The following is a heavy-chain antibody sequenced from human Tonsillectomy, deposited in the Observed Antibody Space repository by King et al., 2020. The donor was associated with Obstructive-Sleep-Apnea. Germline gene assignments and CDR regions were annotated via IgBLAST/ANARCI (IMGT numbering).Heavy chain of an antibody. CDR1: GFTFSSYS. J-gene: IGHJ3*02. V-gene: IGHV3-21*01. D-gene: IGHD6-13*01. CDR2: ISSSSSYI. CDR3: ATSRSSPGAFDI. Sequence: VQLVESGGGLVKPGGSLRLSCAASGFTFSSYSMNWVRQAPGKGLEWVSSISSSSSYIYYADSVKGRFTISRDNAKNSLYLQMNSLRAEDTAVYYCATSRSSPGAFDIWGQGTMVTVSS.